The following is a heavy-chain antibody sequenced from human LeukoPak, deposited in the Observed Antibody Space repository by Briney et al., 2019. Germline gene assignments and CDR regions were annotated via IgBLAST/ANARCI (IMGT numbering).Heavy chain of an antibody. J-gene: IGHJ4*02. CDR1: GGSISSGSYY. V-gene: IGHV4-61*02. CDR3: AREGDGHWNFLSSL. CDR2: IYTSGST. Sequence: PSQTLPLTCTVSGGSISSGSYYWSWIRQPAGKGLEWIGRIYTSGSTNYNPSLKSRVTISVDTSKNQFSLKLSSVTAADTAVYYCAREGDGHWNFLSSLWGQGTLVTVSS. D-gene: IGHD1-7*01.